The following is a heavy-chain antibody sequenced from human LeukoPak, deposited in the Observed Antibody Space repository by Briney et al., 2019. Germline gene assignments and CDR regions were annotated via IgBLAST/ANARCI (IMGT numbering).Heavy chain of an antibody. D-gene: IGHD3-3*01. J-gene: IGHJ1*01. CDR3: ARDPFPSYDFWTGYYQH. V-gene: IGHV3-64*02. Sequence: GGSLRLSCAASGFTFSNYAMHWVRQAPGKGLEYLSAISGNGGSTYYADSVKGRFTISRDNSNNMLYLQMGSLRAEDMAVYYCARDPFPSYDFWTGYYQHWGQGTLVTVAS. CDR1: GFTFSNYA. CDR2: ISGNGGST.